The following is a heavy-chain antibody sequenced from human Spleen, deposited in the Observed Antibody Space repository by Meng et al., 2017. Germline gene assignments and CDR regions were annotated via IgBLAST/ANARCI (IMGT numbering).Heavy chain of an antibody. J-gene: IGHJ4*02. Sequence: QVQVVQSGAEVKKPGSSVKVSCKASGGTFSSYAISWVRLAPGQGLEWMGLINPSGTPPTYAQNFQGRVTMTWDTSTSTVYMDLSSLRSADTAVYYCARRSSSWYYFDHWGQGTLVTVSS. CDR1: GGTFSSYA. CDR2: INPSGTPP. V-gene: IGHV1-69*06. CDR3: ARRSSSWYYFDH. D-gene: IGHD6-13*01.